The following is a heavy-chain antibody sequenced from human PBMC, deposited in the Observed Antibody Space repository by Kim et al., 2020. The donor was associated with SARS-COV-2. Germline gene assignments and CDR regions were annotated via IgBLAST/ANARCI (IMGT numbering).Heavy chain of an antibody. CDR1: GFIFSGSA. J-gene: IGHJ3*02. CDR2: IRSKANSYAT. V-gene: IGHV3-73*01. D-gene: IGHD1-1*01. CDR3: TRVPGTTLAFWYAFDI. Sequence: GGSLRLSCAASGFIFSGSAMHWVRQASGKGLEWVGRIRSKANSYATAYAASVKGRYTISRDDSKTTTYLQMNSLKTEDTAVYYCTRVPGTTLAFWYAFDIWGQRTMVTVSS.